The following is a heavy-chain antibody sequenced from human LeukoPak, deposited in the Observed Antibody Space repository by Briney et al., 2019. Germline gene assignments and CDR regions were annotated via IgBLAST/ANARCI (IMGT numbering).Heavy chain of an antibody. CDR3: AKDRTQTTSFDY. CDR2: ISGSGGST. CDR1: GFTFRSYP. J-gene: IGHJ4*02. V-gene: IGHV3-23*01. D-gene: IGHD2/OR15-2a*01. Sequence: GGSLRLSCAASGFTFRSYPMNWLRQATGKGLEWVSTISGSGGSTYYADSVKGRFTISRDNSKNTLYLQMNRLRAEDTAVYYCAKDRTQTTSFDYWGRGTLVTVSS.